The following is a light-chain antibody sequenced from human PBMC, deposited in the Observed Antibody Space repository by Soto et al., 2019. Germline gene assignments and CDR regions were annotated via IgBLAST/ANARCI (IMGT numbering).Light chain of an antibody. Sequence: QSALTQPPSASGSPGQSVTISCTGTSSDVGGYNYVSWYQQHPGKAPKLMIYEVTKRPSGVPDRFSCSKSGNTASLTVSGLQAEDEADYYCSSYEGSKNLFFGGGNNLTV. CDR1: SSDVGGYNY. V-gene: IGLV2-8*01. CDR2: EVT. CDR3: SSYEGSKNLF. J-gene: IGLJ2*01.